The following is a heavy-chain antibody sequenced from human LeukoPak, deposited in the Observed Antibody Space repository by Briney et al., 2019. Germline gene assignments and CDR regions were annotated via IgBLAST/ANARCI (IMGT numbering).Heavy chain of an antibody. D-gene: IGHD3-9*01. CDR2: INHSGST. V-gene: IGHV4-34*01. CDR1: GRSFSGYY. CDR3: APVRTYDILTGPVGYGMDV. Sequence: PSETLSLTCAVYGRSFSGYYWSWIRQPPGKGLEWIGEINHSGSTNYNPSLKSRVTISVDTSKNQFSLKLSSVTAADTAVYYCAPVRTYDILTGPVGYGMDVWGQGATVTVSS. J-gene: IGHJ6*02.